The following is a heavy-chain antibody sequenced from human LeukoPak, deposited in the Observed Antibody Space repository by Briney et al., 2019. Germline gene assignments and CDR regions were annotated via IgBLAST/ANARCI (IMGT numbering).Heavy chain of an antibody. CDR3: ARDGPSGTYGMDV. V-gene: IGHV3-33*08. CDR1: GFTFRSYG. D-gene: IGHD1-14*01. Sequence: GGSLRLSCVASGFTFRSYGMYWVRQAPGKGLEWVAVIWYDGSNKYYADSVKGRFTISRDNSKNTLYLQMNSLRAEDTAAYYCARDGPSGTYGMDVWGQGTTVTVSS. J-gene: IGHJ6*02. CDR2: IWYDGSNK.